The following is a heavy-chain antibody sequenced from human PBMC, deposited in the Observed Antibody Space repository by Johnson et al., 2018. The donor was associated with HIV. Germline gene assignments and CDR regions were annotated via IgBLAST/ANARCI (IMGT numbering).Heavy chain of an antibody. V-gene: IGHV3-20*04. J-gene: IGHJ3*02. CDR3: AKVGTVTTDALDI. CDR1: GFSFDDYG. D-gene: IGHD4-17*01. CDR2: INWNGGST. Sequence: MQLVESGGGVVRPGGSLRLSCAASGFSFDDYGMSWVRQAPGKGLEWVSGINWNGGSTYYADSVKGRFTISRDNSKNSLYLHMNRLRTEDPALYYCAKVGTVTTDALDIWGQGTIVTVSS.